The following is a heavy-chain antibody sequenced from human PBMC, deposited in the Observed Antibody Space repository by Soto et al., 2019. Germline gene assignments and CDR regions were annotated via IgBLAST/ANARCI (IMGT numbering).Heavy chain of an antibody. V-gene: IGHV4-4*07. CDR3: VRDGTKNLRDWFDP. CDR2: IYATGTT. CDR1: GASISGFY. D-gene: IGHD1-1*01. J-gene: IGHJ5*02. Sequence: PSETLSLTCTVSGASISGFYWSWIRKSAGKGLEWIGRIYATGTTDYNPSLKSRVMMSVDTSKKQFSLKLRSVTAADTAVYYCVRDGTKNLRDWFDPWGQG.